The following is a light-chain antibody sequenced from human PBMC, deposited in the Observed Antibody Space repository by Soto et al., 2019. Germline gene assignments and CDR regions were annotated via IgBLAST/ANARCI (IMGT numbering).Light chain of an antibody. CDR2: GDS. V-gene: IGLV1-40*01. J-gene: IGLJ1*01. Sequence: QSVLTQPPSVSGAPGQRVTISCTGSRSNIGAGYDVHWYQQLPGTAPKLLIHGDSNRPSGVPDRFSGSKSGTSASLAITGLPAEDEADYYCQSYDSSLSVLYVFGTGTKLTVL. CDR3: QSYDSSLSVLYV. CDR1: RSNIGAGYD.